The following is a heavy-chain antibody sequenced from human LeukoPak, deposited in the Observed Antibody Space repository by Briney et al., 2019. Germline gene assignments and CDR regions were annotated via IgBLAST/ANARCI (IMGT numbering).Heavy chain of an antibody. CDR1: GFDFSDYS. CDR2: ISSSSNDI. J-gene: IGHJ4*02. CDR3: ARGGQRFGELLFDY. D-gene: IGHD3-10*01. V-gene: IGHV3-21*01. Sequence: GASLRLSCAASGFDFSDYSMNWVRQTTGKGLEWVSSISSSSNDIYYADSLKGRFTISRDNAKSSVYLQMNSLGADDTAVYYCARGGQRFGELLFDYWGQGSLVTVSS.